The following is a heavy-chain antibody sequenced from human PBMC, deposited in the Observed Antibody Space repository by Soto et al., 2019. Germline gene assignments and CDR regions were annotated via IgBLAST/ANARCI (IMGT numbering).Heavy chain of an antibody. CDR2: IYTSGNT. D-gene: IGHD4-17*01. Sequence: TLSLTCTVSGGSISSGDYYWSWILQPPWKCLDWIGRIYTSGNTDYNPSLKSRVTMSIDTSKNQFSLKLSSVTAADTAVYYCERITYGGNSYYYYGMDVWGQGTTVTVSS. J-gene: IGHJ6*02. V-gene: IGHV4-61*02. CDR1: GGSISSGDYY. CDR3: ERITYGGNSYYYYGMDV.